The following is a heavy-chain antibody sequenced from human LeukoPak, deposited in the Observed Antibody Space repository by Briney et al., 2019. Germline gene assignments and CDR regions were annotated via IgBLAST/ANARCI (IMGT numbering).Heavy chain of an antibody. V-gene: IGHV1-18*01. CDR3: ARGARKGVYDSSGYLYYFDY. J-gene: IGHJ4*02. Sequence: GASVKVSCKASGYTFTSYGISWVRQAPGQGLEWMGWISAYNGNTNYAQKLQGRVTMTTDTSTSTAYMELRSLRSDDTAVYYCARGARKGVYDSSGYLYYFDYWGQGTLVTVSS. CDR2: ISAYNGNT. D-gene: IGHD3-22*01. CDR1: GYTFTSYG.